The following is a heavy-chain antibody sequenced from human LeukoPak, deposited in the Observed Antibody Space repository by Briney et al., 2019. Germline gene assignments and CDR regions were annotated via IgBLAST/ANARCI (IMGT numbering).Heavy chain of an antibody. J-gene: IGHJ6*03. CDR3: ARGCSSTSCYGHYMDV. D-gene: IGHD2-2*01. CDR1: VFTFSSYS. CDR2: ITSSSSYI. V-gene: IGHV3-21*01. Sequence: GRTLRLSSAASVFTFSSYSMNCGSQAPGEGLEWGSSITSSSSYIYYADSVKGRYTISRDKDKNSLYLQMNSLRAEDTAVYYCARGCSSTSCYGHYMDVGGKGTTVTVSS.